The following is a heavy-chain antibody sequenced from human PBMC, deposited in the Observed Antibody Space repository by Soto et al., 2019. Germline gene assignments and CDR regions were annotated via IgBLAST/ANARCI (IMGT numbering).Heavy chain of an antibody. D-gene: IGHD2-2*01. Sequence: PSETLSLTCAVYGGSFSGYYWSWIRQPPGKGLEWIGYTYYSGSTNYNPSLKSRATISVDTSKNQFSLKLSSVTAADTAVYYCARQLGFCSSTSCYGYYDPWGQGTLVTVSS. V-gene: IGHV4-59*08. CDR3: ARQLGFCSSTSCYGYYDP. CDR1: GGSFSGYY. CDR2: TYYSGST. J-gene: IGHJ5*02.